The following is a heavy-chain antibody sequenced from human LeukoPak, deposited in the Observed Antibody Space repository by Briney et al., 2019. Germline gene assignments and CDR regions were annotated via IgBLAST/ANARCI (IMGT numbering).Heavy chain of an antibody. CDR3: ARGGMITMVRGVIETDDY. Sequence: TSETLSLTCAVHDESFSGYYWSWIRQPPGKGLEWIGEINHRGTTNYNPSLKSRVTISVDTSKNQFSLKLTSVTAADTAVYYCARGGMITMVRGVIETDDYWGQGTLVTVSS. J-gene: IGHJ4*02. D-gene: IGHD3-10*01. V-gene: IGHV4-34*01. CDR1: DESFSGYY. CDR2: INHRGTT.